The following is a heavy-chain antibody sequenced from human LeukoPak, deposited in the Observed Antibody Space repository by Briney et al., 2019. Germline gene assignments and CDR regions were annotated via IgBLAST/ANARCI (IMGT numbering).Heavy chain of an antibody. Sequence: GASVKVSCKASGGTFSSYAISWVRQAPGQGLEWMGGIIPIFGTANYAQKFQGRVTITADESTSTAYMELSSLRSEDTAVYYCASLRHYGMDVWGQGTTVTVSS. V-gene: IGHV1-69*13. CDR2: IIPIFGTA. J-gene: IGHJ6*02. CDR1: GGTFSSYA. CDR3: ASLRHYGMDV.